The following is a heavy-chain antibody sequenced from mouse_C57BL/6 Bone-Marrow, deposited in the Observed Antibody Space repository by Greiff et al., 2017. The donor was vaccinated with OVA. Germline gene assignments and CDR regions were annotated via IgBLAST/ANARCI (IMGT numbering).Heavy chain of an antibody. V-gene: IGHV1-55*01. CDR3: ARRPHYYGSSPYYFDY. CDR1: GYTFTSYW. J-gene: IGHJ2*01. CDR2: IYPGSGST. Sequence: QVQLQQSGAELVKPGASVKMSCKASGYTFTSYWITWVKQRPGQGLEWIGDIYPGSGSTNYNEKFKSKATLTVDTSSSTAYMQLSSLTSEDSAVYYCARRPHYYGSSPYYFDYWGQGTTLTVSS. D-gene: IGHD1-1*01.